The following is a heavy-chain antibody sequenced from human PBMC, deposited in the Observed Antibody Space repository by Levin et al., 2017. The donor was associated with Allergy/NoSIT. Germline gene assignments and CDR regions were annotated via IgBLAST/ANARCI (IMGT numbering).Heavy chain of an antibody. D-gene: IGHD3-10*01. CDR3: ASEVRGVTGTNNWFDP. CDR1: GSIFTSYD. J-gene: IGHJ5*02. V-gene: IGHV1-8*01. Sequence: GESLKISCKASGSIFTSYDINWVRTATGQGLGWMEWMNPNSGNTGYAYKYEGRVTMTRNTSISTAYMELGSLGSEDTAVYYCASEVRGVTGTNNWFDPWGQGTLVTVSS. CDR2: MNPNSGNT.